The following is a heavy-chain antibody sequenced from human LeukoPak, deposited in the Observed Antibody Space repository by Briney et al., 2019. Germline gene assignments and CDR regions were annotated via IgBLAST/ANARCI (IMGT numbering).Heavy chain of an antibody. Sequence: PGGSLRLSCAASGFTFSSHWMPWVRQAPGKGLVWVSRINSDGRSISYADSVKGRFTISRDNSKNTLYLQMNSLRAEDTAVYYCARDFILISQNYYDSSGPDDYWGQGTLVTVSS. J-gene: IGHJ4*02. CDR2: INSDGRSI. CDR1: GFTFSSHW. V-gene: IGHV3-74*01. D-gene: IGHD3-22*01. CDR3: ARDFILISQNYYDSSGPDDY.